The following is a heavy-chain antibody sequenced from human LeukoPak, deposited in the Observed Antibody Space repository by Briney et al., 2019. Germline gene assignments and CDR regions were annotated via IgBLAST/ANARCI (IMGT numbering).Heavy chain of an antibody. V-gene: IGHV3-30*18. J-gene: IGHJ4*02. CDR3: AKDPRRYSRTGGYFDY. D-gene: IGHD6-13*01. CDR2: ISYDGSNK. CDR1: GFTFSNYC. Sequence: GGSLRLSCAASGFTFSNYCMHWVRQAPGKGLEWVAVISYDGSNKYYADSVKGRFTISRDNSKNTLYLQMNSMRAEDTAVYYCAKDPRRYSRTGGYFDYWGQGTLVTVSS.